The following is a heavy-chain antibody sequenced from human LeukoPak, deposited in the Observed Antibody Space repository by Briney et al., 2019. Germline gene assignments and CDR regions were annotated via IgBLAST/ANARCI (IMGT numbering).Heavy chain of an antibody. CDR1: GYTFTGYY. Sequence: VASVKVSCKASGYTFTGYYMHWVRQAPGQGLEWMGWINPNSGGTNYAQKFQGRVTMTRDTSISTAYMELSRLRSDDTAVYYCASGSESYHNAFDYWGQGTLVTVSS. CDR2: INPNSGGT. D-gene: IGHD3-10*01. V-gene: IGHV1-2*02. CDR3: ASGSESYHNAFDY. J-gene: IGHJ4*02.